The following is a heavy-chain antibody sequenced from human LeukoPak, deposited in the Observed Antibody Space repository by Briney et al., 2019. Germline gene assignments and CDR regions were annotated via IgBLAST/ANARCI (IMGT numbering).Heavy chain of an antibody. CDR3: AGGKLRFLEWYPTGYYFDY. CDR2: TSGSGGST. D-gene: IGHD3-3*01. J-gene: IGHJ4*02. CDR1: GFTFSSYA. Sequence: GGSLRLSCAASGFTFSSYAMSWVRQAPGKGLEWVSATSGSGGSTYYADSVKGRFTISRDNSKNTLYLQMNSLRAEDTAVYYCAGGKLRFLEWYPTGYYFDYWGQGTLVTVSS. V-gene: IGHV3-23*01.